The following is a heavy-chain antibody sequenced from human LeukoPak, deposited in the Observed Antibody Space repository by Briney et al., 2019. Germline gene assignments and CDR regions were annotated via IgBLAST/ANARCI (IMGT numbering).Heavy chain of an antibody. CDR2: IYYSGST. Sequence: SETLSLTCTVSGGSISSSSYYWGWIRQPPGKGLEWIGSIYYSGSTYYNPSLKSRVTVSVDTSKNQFSLKLSSVTAADTAVYYCARDRRQGYSYGFYYYYGMDVWGQGTTVTVSS. CDR3: ARDRRQGYSYGFYYYYGMDV. V-gene: IGHV4-39*02. CDR1: GGSISSSSYY. D-gene: IGHD5-18*01. J-gene: IGHJ6*02.